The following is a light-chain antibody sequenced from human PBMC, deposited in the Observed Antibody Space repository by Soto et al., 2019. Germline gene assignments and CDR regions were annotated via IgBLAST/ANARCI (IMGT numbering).Light chain of an antibody. CDR2: GAS. CDR3: QQYGSSPRIT. Sequence: EIVLTQSPGTLSLSPGERATLSCRASQSVRSSYLAWYQQKPGQAPRLLIYGASSRATGIPERFSGSGSGTYLTLTISRLEPEDCAVYYCQQYGSSPRITFGQWTRLEIK. CDR1: QSVRSSY. J-gene: IGKJ5*01. V-gene: IGKV3-20*01.